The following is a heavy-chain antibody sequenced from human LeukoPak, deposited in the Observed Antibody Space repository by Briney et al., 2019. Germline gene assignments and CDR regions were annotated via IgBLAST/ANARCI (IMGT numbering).Heavy chain of an antibody. J-gene: IGHJ4*02. D-gene: IGHD6-19*01. CDR3: AKDSRRSPGIAVAGTFDY. Sequence: GGSLRLSCAASGFTFSNFAMTWVRQAPGKGLEWVSAISGSGGSTYYADSVKGRFTISRDNSKNTLYLQMNSLRAEDTAVYYCAKDSRRSPGIAVAGTFDYWGQGTLVTVSS. V-gene: IGHV3-23*01. CDR1: GFTFSNFA. CDR2: ISGSGGST.